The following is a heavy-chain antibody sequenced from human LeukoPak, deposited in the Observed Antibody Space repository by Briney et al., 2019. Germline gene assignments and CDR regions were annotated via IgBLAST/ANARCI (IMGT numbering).Heavy chain of an antibody. J-gene: IGHJ4*02. CDR3: AKDAMVRGATTHYFDY. CDR1: GFTFSNYG. V-gene: IGHV3-30*18. CDR2: ISYDGSNK. Sequence: GGSLRLSCAASGFTFSNYGMHWVRQAPGKGLEWVAVISYDGSNKYHADSVKGRFTISRDNSKNTLYLQMNSLRADDTAVYYCAKDAMVRGATTHYFDYWGQGTLVTVSS. D-gene: IGHD3-10*01.